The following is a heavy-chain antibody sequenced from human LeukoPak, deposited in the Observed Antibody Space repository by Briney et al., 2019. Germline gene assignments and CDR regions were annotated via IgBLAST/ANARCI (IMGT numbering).Heavy chain of an antibody. D-gene: IGHD6-13*01. V-gene: IGHV4-34*01. CDR2: INHSGGT. CDR1: GGSFSGYY. Sequence: KPSETLSLTCAVYGGSFSGYYWSWIRQPPGKGLEWVGEINHSGGTNYNPSLKSRVAMSVDTSKNQFSLKLSSVTAADTAAYYCARGPARRVYYYYYYYMDVWGKGTTVTVSS. J-gene: IGHJ6*03. CDR3: ARGPARRVYYYYYYYMDV.